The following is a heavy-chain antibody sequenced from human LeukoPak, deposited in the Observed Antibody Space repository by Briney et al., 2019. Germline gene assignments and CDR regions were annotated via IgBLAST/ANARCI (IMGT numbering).Heavy chain of an antibody. D-gene: IGHD3-22*01. J-gene: IGHJ4*02. CDR3: AKNYYDSSGEYVD. CDR2: ISSSSSYI. CDR1: GFTFSSYS. V-gene: IGHV3-21*04. Sequence: GGSLRLSCAASGFTFSSYSMNWVRQAPGKGLEWVSSISSSSSYIYYADSVKGRFTISRDNSKNTLYLQMNSLRAEDTAVYYCAKNYYDSSGEYVDWGQGTLVTVSS.